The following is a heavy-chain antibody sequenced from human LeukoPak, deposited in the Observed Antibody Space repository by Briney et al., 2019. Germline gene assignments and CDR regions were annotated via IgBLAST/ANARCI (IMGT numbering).Heavy chain of an antibody. CDR1: GGTFSSYA. J-gene: IGHJ6*03. CDR3: ARVPLGSRYYYYYYMDV. D-gene: IGHD3-10*01. Sequence: GASVKVSCKASGGTFSSYAISWVRQAPGQGLEWMGGIIPIFGTANYAQKFQGRVTITTDESTSTAYMELSSLRSEDTAVYYCARVPLGSRYYYYYYMDVWGKGTTVTVSS. CDR2: IIPIFGTA. V-gene: IGHV1-69*05.